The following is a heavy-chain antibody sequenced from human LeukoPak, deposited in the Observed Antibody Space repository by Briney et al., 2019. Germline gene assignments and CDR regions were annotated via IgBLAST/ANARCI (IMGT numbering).Heavy chain of an antibody. CDR2: ISRSGDIT. CDR3: ATGSTAVAGTKY. Sequence: GGSLRLSCAASGFTFSTYGMNWVRQAQGKGLEWVSTISRSGDITYYADSVKGRFTISRDNSKKTLYLQMNSLRAEDTAVYYCATGSTAVAGTKYWGQGILVTVSS. CDR1: GFTFSTYG. D-gene: IGHD6-19*01. V-gene: IGHV3-23*01. J-gene: IGHJ4*02.